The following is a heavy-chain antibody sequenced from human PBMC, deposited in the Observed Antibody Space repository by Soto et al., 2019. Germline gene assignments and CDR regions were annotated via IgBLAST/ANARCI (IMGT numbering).Heavy chain of an antibody. CDR3: ARDYDFWSGYPQYGMDV. CDR2: ISSSSSYI. Sequence: GGSLRLSCAASGFTFSIYSMNWVRHAPGKGLEWVSSISSSSSYIYYADSVKGRFTISRDNAKNSLYLQMNSLRAEDTAVYYCARDYDFWSGYPQYGMDVWGQGTTVTVSS. J-gene: IGHJ6*02. CDR1: GFTFSIYS. V-gene: IGHV3-21*01. D-gene: IGHD3-3*01.